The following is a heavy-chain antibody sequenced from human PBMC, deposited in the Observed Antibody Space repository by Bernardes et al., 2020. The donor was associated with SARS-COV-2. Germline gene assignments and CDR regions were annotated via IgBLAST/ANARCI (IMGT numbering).Heavy chain of an antibody. D-gene: IGHD2-15*01. Sequence: LTCTVSGGSISSSDHYWGWIRHPPGKGLAWIGNIFYSASAFYNPSVKSRATISVDTSKNQFSLKLRSVTAADTAIYYCATGKVVTGTSLDYWGQGTLVTVSS. CDR3: ATGKVVTGTSLDY. V-gene: IGHV4-39*01. CDR2: IFYSASA. J-gene: IGHJ4*02. CDR1: GGSISSSDHY.